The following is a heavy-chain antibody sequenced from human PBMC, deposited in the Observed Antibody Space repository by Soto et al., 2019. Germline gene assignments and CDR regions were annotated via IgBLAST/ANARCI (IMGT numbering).Heavy chain of an antibody. CDR3: ARGGVTMIVVY. CDR2: IYYSGST. J-gene: IGHJ4*02. CDR1: GGSISSSSYY. V-gene: IGHV4-39*01. Sequence: SETLSLTCTVSGGSISSSSYYWGWIRQPPGKGLEWIGSIYYSGSTYYNPSLKSRVTISVDTSKNQFSLKLSSVTAADTAVYYCARGGVTMIVVYWGQGPLVTVSP. D-gene: IGHD3-22*01.